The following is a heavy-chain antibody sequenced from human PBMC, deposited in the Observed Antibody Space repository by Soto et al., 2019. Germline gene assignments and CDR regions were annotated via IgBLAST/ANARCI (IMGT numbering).Heavy chain of an antibody. D-gene: IGHD3-22*01. V-gene: IGHV3-33*01. J-gene: IGHJ1*01. CDR1: GFTFSSYG. CDR2: IWYDRSSK. Sequence: PGESLRLSCAASGFTFSSYGMHWVRQASGKRLEWVAVIWYDRSSKYYADSVMGRFTISRDNSKSTLYLQMNSLRAEDTAVYYCARSYYYDSSGYYRSFFQHWGQGT. CDR3: ARSYYYDSSGYYRSFFQH.